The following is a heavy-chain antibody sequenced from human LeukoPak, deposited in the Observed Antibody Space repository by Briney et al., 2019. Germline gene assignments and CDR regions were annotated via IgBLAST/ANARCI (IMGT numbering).Heavy chain of an antibody. CDR2: IYYSGST. D-gene: IGHD6-13*01. CDR1: GGSISSYY. V-gene: IGHV4-59*01. J-gene: IGHJ4*02. Sequence: AETLSLTCTVSGGSISSYYWSWIRQPPGKGLEWIGYIYYSGSTNYNPSLKSRVTISVDTSKNQFSLKLRSVTAADTAVYYCARGSIAAAGLDYWGQGTLVTVSS. CDR3: ARGSIAAAGLDY.